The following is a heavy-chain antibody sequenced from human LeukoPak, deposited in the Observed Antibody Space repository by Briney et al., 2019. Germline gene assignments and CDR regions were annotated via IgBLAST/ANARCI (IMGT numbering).Heavy chain of an antibody. D-gene: IGHD6-13*01. CDR3: ARHPAGYWYFDL. CDR1: GGSISSYY. Sequence: PSETLSLTCTVSGGSISSYYWSWIRQPPGKGLEWIGYIYYSGSTNYNPSLKGRVTISEDTSKNQFSLKLSSVTAADTAVYYCARHPAGYWYFDLWGRGTLVTVSS. J-gene: IGHJ2*01. CDR2: IYYSGST. V-gene: IGHV4-59*08.